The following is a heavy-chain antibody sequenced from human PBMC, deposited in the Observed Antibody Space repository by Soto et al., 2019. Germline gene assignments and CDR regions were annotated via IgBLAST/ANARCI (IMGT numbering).Heavy chain of an antibody. J-gene: IGHJ4*02. V-gene: IGHV3-30*03. CDR1: GFTFSSYG. D-gene: IGHD3-22*01. CDR3: ARVYYYDSSGPFDY. CDR2: MSYDGSNK. Sequence: QVQLVESGGGVVQPGRSLRLSCAASGFTFSSYGMHWVRQAPGKGLEWVAVMSYDGSNKYYADSVKGRFTISRDNSKNTLYLQMNSLRAEDTAVYYCARVYYYDSSGPFDYWGQGTLVTVSS.